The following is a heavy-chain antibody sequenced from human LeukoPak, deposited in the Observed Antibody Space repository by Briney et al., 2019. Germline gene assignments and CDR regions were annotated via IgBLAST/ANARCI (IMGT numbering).Heavy chain of an antibody. CDR3: AKSGGFFDT. D-gene: IGHD1-26*01. V-gene: IGHV3-7*01. J-gene: IGHJ5*02. CDR2: INEDETEK. Sequence: GGSLRLSCAASGFTFSDYYMSWVRQAPGKGLEWVANINEDETEKFYVDSVVGRFTISRDNGKNFLYLQMNSLRAEDTAVYYCAKSGGFFDTWGQGTLVTVSS. CDR1: GFTFSDYY.